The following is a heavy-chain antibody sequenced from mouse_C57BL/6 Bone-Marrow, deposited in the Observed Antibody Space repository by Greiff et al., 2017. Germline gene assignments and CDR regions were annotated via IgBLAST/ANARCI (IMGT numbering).Heavy chain of an antibody. CDR3: ARPLRGFAY. V-gene: IGHV1-4*01. Sequence: QVQLKESGAELARPGASVKMSCKASGYTFTSYTMHWVKQRPGQGLEWIVYINPSSGYTKYNQKFKDKATLTADKSSSTSYMQLSSLTSEDSAVYYCARPLRGFAYWGQGTLVTVSA. D-gene: IGHD1-1*01. CDR2: INPSSGYT. J-gene: IGHJ3*01. CDR1: GYTFTSYT.